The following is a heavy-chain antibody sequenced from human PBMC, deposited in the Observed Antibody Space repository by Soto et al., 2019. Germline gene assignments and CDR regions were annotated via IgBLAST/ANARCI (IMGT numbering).Heavy chain of an antibody. V-gene: IGHV4-31*03. D-gene: IGHD3-9*01. CDR2: IYYSGST. CDR3: ASYYDILTGYYPGPDYYFDY. Sequence: PSETLSLTCTVSGGSISSGGYSWTWIRQHPGKGLEWIGYIYYSGSTYYKPSLKSRVTISVDTSKNHLSLKLSSVTAADTAVYYCASYYDILTGYYPGPDYYFDYWGQGTLVTVSS. J-gene: IGHJ4*02. CDR1: GGSISSGGYS.